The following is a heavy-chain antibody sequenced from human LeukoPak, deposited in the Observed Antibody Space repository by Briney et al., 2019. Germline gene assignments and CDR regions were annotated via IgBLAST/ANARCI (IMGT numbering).Heavy chain of an antibody. V-gene: IGHV3-53*05. CDR3: AKDPFVTTGWSGGYYYGMDV. J-gene: IGHJ6*02. CDR2: IYSGGST. CDR1: GFTVSSNY. D-gene: IGHD4-17*01. Sequence: QTGGSLRLSCAASGFTVSSNYMSWVRQAPGKGLEWVSVIYSGGSTYYADSVKGRFTISRDNSKNTLYLQMNSLRAEDTAVYYCAKDPFVTTGWSGGYYYGMDVWGQGTTVTVSS.